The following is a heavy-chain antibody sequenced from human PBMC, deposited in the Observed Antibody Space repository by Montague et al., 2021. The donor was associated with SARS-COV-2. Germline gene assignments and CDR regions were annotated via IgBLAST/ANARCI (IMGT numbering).Heavy chain of an antibody. CDR3: ARGHYCGRKDYYYGVDV. Sequence: SETLSLTCAVYGGSFSGYCWSWIRQPPGKGLEWIGEVTHRGNTNYNPSLKSPVTISLDTSNNHFSLKLSSVTAADTAVYYCARGHYCGRKDYYYGVDVWGQGTTVTVSS. D-gene: IGHD3-10*01. V-gene: IGHV4-34*01. CDR2: VTHRGNT. J-gene: IGHJ6*02. CDR1: GGSFSGYC.